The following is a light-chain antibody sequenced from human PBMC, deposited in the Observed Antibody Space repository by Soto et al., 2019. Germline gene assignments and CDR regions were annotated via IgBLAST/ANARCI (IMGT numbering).Light chain of an antibody. CDR3: QQYGGSPRT. Sequence: ILLTQSPGTLSVSPGDRATISCRASQSIKNNYLAWYQQKRGQAPRLLIYGASIRATGIPDRFSGSGSGTDFTLTISSLEPEDFAVYYCQQYGGSPRTFGQGTKVEIK. CDR2: GAS. CDR1: QSIKNNY. V-gene: IGKV3-20*01. J-gene: IGKJ1*01.